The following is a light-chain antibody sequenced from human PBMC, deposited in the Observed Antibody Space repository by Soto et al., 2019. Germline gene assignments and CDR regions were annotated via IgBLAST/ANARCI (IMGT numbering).Light chain of an antibody. J-gene: IGKJ1*01. V-gene: IGKV1-5*01. CDR3: QQYDDNSRT. CDR1: QSISSW. Sequence: DIQITHSPSTLSASVLYIVTITCRASQSISSWLAWYQQKPGKAPKLLMSDASSLERGVPSRFSGSGSGTEFTLTISSLQPDDFATYYCQQYDDNSRTFGLGTKVDIK. CDR2: DAS.